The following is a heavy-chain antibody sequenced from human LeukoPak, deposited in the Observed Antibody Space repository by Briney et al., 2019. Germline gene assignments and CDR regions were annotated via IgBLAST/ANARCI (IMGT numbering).Heavy chain of an antibody. V-gene: IGHV3-23*01. CDR1: GFTFSSYA. D-gene: IGHD3-3*01. J-gene: IGHJ4*02. CDR2: ISGSGGST. Sequence: GGSLRLSCAASGFTFSSYAMGWVRQAPGKGLEWVSSISGSGGSTYYADSVKGRFTISRDNSKNTLYLQMNSLRAEDTAVYYCAKYITIFGVSHFDYWGQGTLVTVSS. CDR3: AKYITIFGVSHFDY.